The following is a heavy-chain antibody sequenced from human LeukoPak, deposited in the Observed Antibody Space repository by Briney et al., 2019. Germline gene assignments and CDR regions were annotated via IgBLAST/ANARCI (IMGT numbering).Heavy chain of an antibody. CDR1: GDSISRGAYY. CDR3: ASLQSYFYSMDV. Sequence: QTLSLTCTVSGDSISRGAYYWTWIRQLPGKALEWIGYINHSGDTYYNPSLRSRLSLSADTSQNQFSLRLTSVTAADTAVYYCASLQSYFYSMDVWGRGATVTVSS. CDR2: INHSGDT. D-gene: IGHD6-19*01. J-gene: IGHJ6*03. V-gene: IGHV4-31*03.